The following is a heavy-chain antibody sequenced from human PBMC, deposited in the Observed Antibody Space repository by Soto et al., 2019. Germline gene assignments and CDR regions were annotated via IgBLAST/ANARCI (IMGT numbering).Heavy chain of an antibody. CDR1: GYTFTTYD. CDR3: ARRKERSGPHYFDY. V-gene: IGHV1-8*02. D-gene: IGHD6-25*01. CDR2: MNPSNGNT. J-gene: IGHJ4*02. Sequence: ASVKVSCKASGYTFTTYDVSWVRQASGQGLEWMGWMNPSNGNTGYAQKFQGRVTMTRNTSISTVYMELSGLRPDDTAVYYCARRKERSGPHYFDYWGQGARVTVSS.